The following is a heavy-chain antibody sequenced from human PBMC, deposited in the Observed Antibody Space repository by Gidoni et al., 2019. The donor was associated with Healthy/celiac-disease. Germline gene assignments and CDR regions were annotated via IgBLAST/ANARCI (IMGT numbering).Heavy chain of an antibody. D-gene: IGHD2-2*02. CDR3: ARDRRAYYCSSTSCYNYYYGMDV. CDR1: RGSFSGYY. V-gene: IGHV4-34*01. CDR2: INPSGST. J-gene: IGHJ6*02. Sequence: QVQLQQWGAGLLKPSETLSLTCAVYRGSFSGYYWRWIRQPPGKGLEWIGEINPSGSTNYNPSLKSRVTISVDTSKNQFSLKLSSVTAADTAVYYCARDRRAYYCSSTSCYNYYYGMDVWGQGTTVTVSS.